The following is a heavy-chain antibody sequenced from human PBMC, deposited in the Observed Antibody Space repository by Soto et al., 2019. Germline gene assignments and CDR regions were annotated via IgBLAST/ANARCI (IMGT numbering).Heavy chain of an antibody. D-gene: IGHD3-3*01. V-gene: IGHV3-74*01. Sequence: EVQLVESGGGLVQPGGSLRLSCAASGFTFSSYWMHWVRQAPGKGLVWVSRINSDGSSTSYADSVKGRFTISRDNAKNKLYLQMNSLRAEDTAVYYCARVEKIFGVVTTSYYYYYGMDVWGQGTTVTVSS. CDR3: ARVEKIFGVVTTSYYYYYGMDV. CDR1: GFTFSSYW. J-gene: IGHJ6*02. CDR2: INSDGSST.